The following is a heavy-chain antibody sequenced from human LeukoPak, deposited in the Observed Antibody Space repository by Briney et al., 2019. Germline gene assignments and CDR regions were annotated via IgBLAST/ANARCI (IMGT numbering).Heavy chain of an antibody. Sequence: GGSLRLSCAASGFTFDDYSLSWVRQAPGKGLEWVSSLNWNGGSTTYADSVKGRFTMFRDNANNSLYLQMNSLRVEDTAFYYCARDQVGEVIAVTGSMYNWFDPWGQGTLVTVSS. CDR2: LNWNGGST. D-gene: IGHD3-16*01. CDR3: ARDQVGEVIAVTGSMYNWFDP. CDR1: GFTFDDYS. V-gene: IGHV3-20*04. J-gene: IGHJ5*02.